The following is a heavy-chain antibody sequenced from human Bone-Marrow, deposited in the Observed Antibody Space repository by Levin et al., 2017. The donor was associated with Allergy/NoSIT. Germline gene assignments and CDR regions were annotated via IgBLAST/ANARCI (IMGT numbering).Heavy chain of an antibody. Sequence: GESLKISCAASGFTFSYSAIHWVRQAPGKGLGWVAVFWSDGSNKFYADSVKGRFNISRDNSKDTVLLQMNSLRPEDTGVYYCARDRHGSGSADFWGQGSLVTVSS. J-gene: IGHJ4*02. D-gene: IGHD3-10*01. CDR1: GFTFSYSA. CDR3: ARDRHGSGSADF. V-gene: IGHV3-33*01. CDR2: FWSDGSNK.